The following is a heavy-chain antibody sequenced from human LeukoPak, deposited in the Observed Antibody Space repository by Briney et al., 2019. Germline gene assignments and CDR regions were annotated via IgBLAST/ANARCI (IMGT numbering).Heavy chain of an antibody. D-gene: IGHD3-22*01. CDR1: GFIFDDYG. CDR3: ARDATARTDYYDSSGRTKFDY. CDR2: INWNGGTT. Sequence: GGSLRLSCAASGFIFDDYGMSWVREAPGKGLEWVSGINWNGGTTVYADSVKGRSTISRDNAKNSLYLQMNSLRVEDTALYYCARDATARTDYYDSSGRTKFDYWGQGTLVTVSS. J-gene: IGHJ4*02. V-gene: IGHV3-20*04.